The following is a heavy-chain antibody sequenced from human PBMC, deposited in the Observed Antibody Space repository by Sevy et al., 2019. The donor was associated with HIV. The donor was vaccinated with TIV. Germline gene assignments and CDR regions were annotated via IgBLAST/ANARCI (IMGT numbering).Heavy chain of an antibody. CDR2: FDPEDGET. D-gene: IGHD6-19*01. CDR1: GYTLTELS. V-gene: IGHV1-24*01. J-gene: IGHJ6*03. Sequence: ASVKVSCKVSGYTLTELSMHWVRQAPGKGLEWMGGFDPEDGETIYAQKFQGRVTMTEDTSTDTAYMELSSLRSEDTAVYYCATAVGDIAVAAPSGYYYYMDVWGKGTTVTVSS. CDR3: ATAVGDIAVAAPSGYYYYMDV.